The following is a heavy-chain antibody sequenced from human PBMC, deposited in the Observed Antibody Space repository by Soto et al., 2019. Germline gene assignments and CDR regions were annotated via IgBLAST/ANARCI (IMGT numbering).Heavy chain of an antibody. D-gene: IGHD3-22*01. CDR3: SRDRKYYDSSGYRDNWFDP. CDR1: AGYISIGGYY. J-gene: IGHJ5*02. V-gene: IGHV4-31*03. Sequence: SETLRITCIVYAGYISIGGYYWRWIRQHPGEGLEWIGYIYYSGSTYYDPSLKSRVTISVDTSKNQFSLKLSSVTAADTAVYYCSRDRKYYDSSGYRDNWFDPWGQGTMVTGSS. CDR2: IYYSGST.